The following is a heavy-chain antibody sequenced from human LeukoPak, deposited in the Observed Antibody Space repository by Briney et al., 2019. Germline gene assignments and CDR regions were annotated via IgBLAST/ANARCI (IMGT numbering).Heavy chain of an antibody. D-gene: IGHD1-26*01. CDR1: GFTFSSYS. CDR2: ISSSGSTI. V-gene: IGHV3-48*01. Sequence: PGGSLRLSCAASGFTFSSYSMNWVRQAPGKGLEWVSYISSSGSTIYYADSVKGRFTISRDNSKNTLYLQMNSLRAEDTAVYYCAKGIVGATTYLDYWGQGTLVTVSS. CDR3: AKGIVGATTYLDY. J-gene: IGHJ4*02.